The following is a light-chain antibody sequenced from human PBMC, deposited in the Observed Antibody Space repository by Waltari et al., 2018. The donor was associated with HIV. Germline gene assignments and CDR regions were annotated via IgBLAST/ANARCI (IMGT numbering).Light chain of an antibody. CDR2: DSD. Sequence: QSVLTQPPSVSAAPGQKVTIACSGSNSNIGNTYLSSYQQLPRTAPKLLIYDSDKRPSGIPDRFSGSKSGTSATLGITGLQTGDGANYYCVTWDTRLRAVVFGGGTKLTVL. V-gene: IGLV1-51*01. CDR3: VTWDTRLRAVV. J-gene: IGLJ3*02. CDR1: NSNIGNTY.